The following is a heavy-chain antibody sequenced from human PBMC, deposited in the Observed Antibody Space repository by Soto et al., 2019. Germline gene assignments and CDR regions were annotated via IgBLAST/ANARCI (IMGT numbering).Heavy chain of an antibody. J-gene: IGHJ5*02. CDR3: ARGQRFSDWFDP. Sequence: QVHLQQSGPGLVNPSETLSLTCTVSGGSMSSYYRTWIRQPAGKGLEWIGRVYSSGGTHYNPSLKSRVTISLDSSKNQFSLRLLSVTDADTVVYYCARGQRFSDWFDPWGQGTLVTVSS. D-gene: IGHD3-3*01. CDR1: GGSMSSYY. V-gene: IGHV4-4*07. CDR2: VYSSGGT.